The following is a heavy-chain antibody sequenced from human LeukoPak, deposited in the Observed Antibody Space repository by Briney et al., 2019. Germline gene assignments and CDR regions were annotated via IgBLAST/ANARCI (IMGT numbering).Heavy chain of an antibody. Sequence: SETVSLTRTVSPGSIGSDALYWGWSRPSPGKGLGWIGCVHYTRSYSGPTSYNPSLESRVTVSTDRSKTLCSPKLTSVTSADTAVYYCVAEEYGTGSYYKSAFWGKGALVTVSS. CDR2: VHYTRSYSGPT. J-gene: IGHJ4*02. D-gene: IGHD3-10*01. CDR1: PGSIGSDALY. CDR3: VAEEYGTGSYYKSAF. V-gene: IGHV4-39*01.